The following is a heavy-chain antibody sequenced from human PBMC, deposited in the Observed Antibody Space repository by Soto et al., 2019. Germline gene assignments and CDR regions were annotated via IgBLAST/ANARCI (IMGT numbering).Heavy chain of an antibody. CDR2: ITGSGGYT. J-gene: IGHJ5*02. CDR3: AKDIYSTGWSSWFDP. CDR1: GFTFSSFA. Sequence: GGSLRLSCAASGFTFSSFAMTCVRQAPGKGLEWVSTITGSGGYTYYADSVKGRVTISRDNSKNTLYLQMNSLRAEDTAVYYCAKDIYSTGWSSWFDPWGQGTLVAVSS. V-gene: IGHV3-23*01. D-gene: IGHD6-19*01.